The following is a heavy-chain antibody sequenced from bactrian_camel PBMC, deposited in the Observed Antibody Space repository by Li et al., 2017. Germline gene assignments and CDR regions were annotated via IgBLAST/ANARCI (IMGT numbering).Heavy chain of an antibody. CDR2: IGRDGIT. Sequence: HVQLVESGGGSVQAGGSLRLSCAASGYTVSSTRMGWFRQAPGKEREGVACIGRDGITMYSDSVKGRFTISQDNAKNTVYLQMNSLKPEDTAMYYCALRQAWGRYATFGPDDFDYWGQGTQVTVS. CDR3: ALRQAWGRYATFGPDDFDY. D-gene: IGHD5*01. J-gene: IGHJ4*01. CDR1: GYTVSSTR. V-gene: IGHV3S53*01.